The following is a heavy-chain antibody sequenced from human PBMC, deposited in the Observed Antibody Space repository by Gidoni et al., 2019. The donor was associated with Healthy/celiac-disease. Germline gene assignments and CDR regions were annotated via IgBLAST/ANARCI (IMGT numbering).Heavy chain of an antibody. V-gene: IGHV1-3*01. J-gene: IGHJ6*02. CDR1: GYTVTSYP. CDR2: INAGNGNT. D-gene: IGHD6-6*01. Sequence: QVQLVQSGAEVHKPAPSGTASSKSSGYTVTSYPMHWVRQAPGQRLEWMGWINAGNGNTKYSQKFQGRVTITRDTSASTAYMELSSLRSEDTAVYYCARAGYSSSSLYYYYGMDVWGQGTTVTVSS. CDR3: ARAGYSSSSLYYYYGMDV.